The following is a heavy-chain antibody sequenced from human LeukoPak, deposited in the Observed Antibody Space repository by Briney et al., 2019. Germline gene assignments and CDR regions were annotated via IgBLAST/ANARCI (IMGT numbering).Heavy chain of an antibody. CDR1: GFTVSSNY. CDR2: IWYDESKN. J-gene: IGHJ4*02. D-gene: IGHD3/OR15-3a*01. V-gene: IGHV3-33*08. Sequence: HGGSLRLSCAASGFTVSSNYMNWGRQAPGKGLEWVAFIWYDESKNSHADSVKGRFTISRDNSKNTLYLQMDSLRAEDTAVYYCARDAGERWTVDFDYWGRGNLGAVSS. CDR3: ARDAGERWTVDFDY.